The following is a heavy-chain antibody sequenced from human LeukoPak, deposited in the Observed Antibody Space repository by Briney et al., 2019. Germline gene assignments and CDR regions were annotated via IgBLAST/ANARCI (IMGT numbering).Heavy chain of an antibody. CDR1: GFTFSSYW. Sequence: GGSLRLSCAASGFTFSSYWMSWVRQAPGKGLEWVANIKRDGSEKYCVDSVKGRFTISRDNAENSLYLQMNSLGAEDTAVYYCARARDYGSGKANAFDIWGQGTMVTVSS. V-gene: IGHV3-7*05. CDR2: IKRDGSEK. CDR3: ARARDYGSGKANAFDI. D-gene: IGHD3-10*01. J-gene: IGHJ3*02.